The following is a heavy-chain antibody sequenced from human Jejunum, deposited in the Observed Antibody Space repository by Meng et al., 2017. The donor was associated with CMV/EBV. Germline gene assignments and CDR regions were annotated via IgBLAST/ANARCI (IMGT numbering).Heavy chain of an antibody. CDR2: IYTGISTT. CDR3: AKDFPLRGGDTYSVLDH. D-gene: IGHD2-21*02. V-gene: IGHV3-23*03. CDR1: FTFSDFA. Sequence: FTFSDFAMSWVRQAPGKGPEWVSVIYTGISTTYYGDSVKGRFSVARDDSKNTLYLQMNSLRVEDTAVYYCAKDFPLRGGDTYSVLDHWGQGTLVTVSS. J-gene: IGHJ5*02.